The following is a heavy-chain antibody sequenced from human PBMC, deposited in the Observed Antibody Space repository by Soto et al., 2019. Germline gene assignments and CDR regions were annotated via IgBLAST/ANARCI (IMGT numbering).Heavy chain of an antibody. CDR1: GGTFSSYA. J-gene: IGHJ6*02. CDR2: IIPIFGTA. Sequence: QVQLVQSGAEVKKPGSSVKVSCKASGGTFSSYAISWVRQAPGQGLEWMGGIIPIFGTANYAQKFQGRVTITADESTSTAYMELSSLRSADTAVYYYASSILVIEIVVVPAAETNYYYYGLDVCGQGTTVTVSS. D-gene: IGHD2-2*01. V-gene: IGHV1-69*01. CDR3: ASSILVIEIVVVPAAETNYYYYGLDV.